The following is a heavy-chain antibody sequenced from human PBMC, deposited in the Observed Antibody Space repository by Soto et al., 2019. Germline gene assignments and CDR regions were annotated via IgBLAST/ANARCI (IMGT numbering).Heavy chain of an antibody. CDR1: GFTFSNAW. V-gene: IGHV3-15*07. CDR3: TTLMITFGGALARDY. CDR2: IKSKTDGGTT. Sequence: EVQLVESGGGLVKPGGSLRLSCAASGFTFSNAWMNWVRQAPGKGLEWVGRIKSKTDGGTTDYAAPVKGRFTISRDDSKNTLYLQMNSLKTEDTAVYYCTTLMITFGGALARDYWGQGTLVTVSS. J-gene: IGHJ4*02. D-gene: IGHD3-16*01.